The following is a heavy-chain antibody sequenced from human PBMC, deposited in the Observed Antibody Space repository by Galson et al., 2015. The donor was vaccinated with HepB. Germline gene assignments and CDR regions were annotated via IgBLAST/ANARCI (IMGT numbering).Heavy chain of an antibody. CDR2: IRYDGSNK. J-gene: IGHJ4*02. Sequence: SLRLSCAASGFTFSSYGMHWVRQAPGKGLEWVAFIRYDGSNKYYADSVKGRFTISRDNSKNTLYLQMNSLRAEDTAVYYCAKDPGYSYGFYFDYWGQGTLVTVSS. CDR1: GFTFSSYG. V-gene: IGHV3-30*02. CDR3: AKDPGYSYGFYFDY. D-gene: IGHD5-18*01.